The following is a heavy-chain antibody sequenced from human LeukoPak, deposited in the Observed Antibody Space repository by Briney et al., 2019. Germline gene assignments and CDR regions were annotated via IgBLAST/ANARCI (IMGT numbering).Heavy chain of an antibody. CDR2: ISSSSSYI. D-gene: IGHD3-3*01. V-gene: IGHV3-21*01. CDR3: ARDHSIFYYFDY. Sequence: GGSLRLSCAASGFTFSSYSMNWVRQAPGKGLEWVSSISSSSSYIYYADSVKGRFTISRDNAKNSLYLQMNSLRAGDTAVYYCARDHSIFYYFDYWGQGTLVTVSS. CDR1: GFTFSSYS. J-gene: IGHJ4*02.